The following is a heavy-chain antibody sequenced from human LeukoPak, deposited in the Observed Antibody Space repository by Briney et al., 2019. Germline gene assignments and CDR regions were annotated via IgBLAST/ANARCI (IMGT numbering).Heavy chain of an antibody. V-gene: IGHV4-61*02. CDR1: GGSISSGSYY. CDR3: ARAGPNGYYDFWSGYYNGWFDP. CDR2: IYTSGST. J-gene: IGHJ5*02. Sequence: SQTLSLTCTVSGGSISSGSYYWSWIRQPAGKGLEWTGRIYTSGSTNYNPSLKSRVTISVDTSKNQFSLKLSSVTAADTAVYYCARAGPNGYYDFWSGYYNGWFDPWGQGTLVTVSS. D-gene: IGHD3-3*01.